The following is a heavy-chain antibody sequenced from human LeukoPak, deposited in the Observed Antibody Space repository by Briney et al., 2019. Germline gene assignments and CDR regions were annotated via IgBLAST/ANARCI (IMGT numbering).Heavy chain of an antibody. Sequence: PSETLSLTCTVSGASVSNYYWSRIRQPPGKGLEWIGYFSYSGSTNYNPSLKSRVTISVDTSKNQFSLKLSSVTAADTAVYYCARGPLDSGYTYFDYWGQGTLVSVAS. CDR2: FSYSGST. J-gene: IGHJ4*02. D-gene: IGHD5-12*01. CDR3: ARGPLDSGYTYFDY. CDR1: GASVSNYY. V-gene: IGHV4-59*02.